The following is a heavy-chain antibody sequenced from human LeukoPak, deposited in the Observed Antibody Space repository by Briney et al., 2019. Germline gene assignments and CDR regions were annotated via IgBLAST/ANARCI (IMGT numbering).Heavy chain of an antibody. D-gene: IGHD3-16*01. J-gene: IGHJ3*02. V-gene: IGHV3-53*01. CDR2: LYSAGNT. CDR1: GFTVSSNY. CDR3: ARLIQPQGAFDI. Sequence: GGSLRLSCAASGFTVSSNYMNWVCQAPGKGLEWVAVLYSAGNTFYADSVKGRFTISRDNSKNTLYLQMDSLRAEDTALYYCARLIQPQGAFDIWGQGTMVTVSS.